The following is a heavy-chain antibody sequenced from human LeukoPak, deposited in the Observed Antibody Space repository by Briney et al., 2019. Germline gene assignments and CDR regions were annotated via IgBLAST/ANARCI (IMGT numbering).Heavy chain of an antibody. Sequence: ASVKVSCKASGYTFTYYIINWVRQAPGQGLEWRGWINANTGNPTYAQGFTGRFVFSLDTSVNTAYLQISSLKAADTAVYYCARDGYCSGTPCYSTDYWGQATLVTVSS. CDR3: ARDGYCSGTPCYSTDY. D-gene: IGHD2-15*01. V-gene: IGHV7-4-1*02. CDR1: GYTFTYYI. CDR2: INANTGNP. J-gene: IGHJ4*02.